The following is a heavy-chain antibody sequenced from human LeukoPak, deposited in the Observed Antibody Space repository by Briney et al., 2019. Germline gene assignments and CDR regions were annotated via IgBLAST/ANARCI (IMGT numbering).Heavy chain of an antibody. Sequence: PGGSLRLSCAASGFNVNSNYMNWVRQAPGKGLEWVSSISSSSSYIYYADSVKGRFTISRDNAKNSLYLQMNSLRAEDTAVYYRARGSQDIVVVVAAEPENYYYYGMDVWGQGTTVTVSS. CDR2: ISSSSSYI. J-gene: IGHJ6*02. V-gene: IGHV3-21*01. D-gene: IGHD2-15*01. CDR1: GFNVNSNY. CDR3: ARGSQDIVVVVAAEPENYYYYGMDV.